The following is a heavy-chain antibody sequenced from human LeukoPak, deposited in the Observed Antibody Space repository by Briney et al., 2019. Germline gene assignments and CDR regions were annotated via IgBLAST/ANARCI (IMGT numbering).Heavy chain of an antibody. V-gene: IGHV3-13*01. D-gene: IGHD1-1*01. CDR1: GFTFSVYD. CDR3: ARVAKERVGGVYYFDY. J-gene: IGHJ4*02. Sequence: TGGSLRLSCAASGFTFSVYDMHWVRHATGKGLEWVSAIGTAGDTYYTGSVKGRFTISRENAKNSLYLQMNSLRAGDTAVYYCARVAKERVGGVYYFDYWGQGTLDSVSS. CDR2: IGTAGDT.